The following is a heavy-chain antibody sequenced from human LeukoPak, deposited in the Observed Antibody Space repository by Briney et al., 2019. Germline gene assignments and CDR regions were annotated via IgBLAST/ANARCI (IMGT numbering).Heavy chain of an antibody. Sequence: GESLKISCKATGYRFTSYWIGWVRQMPGKGLEWMGIIYPGDSDTRYSPSFQGQVTISADKSISTAYLQWSSLKASDTAMYYCARPEEHGDYVHDAFDIWGQGTMVTVSS. CDR2: IYPGDSDT. CDR1: GYRFTSYW. D-gene: IGHD4-17*01. CDR3: ARPEEHGDYVHDAFDI. V-gene: IGHV5-51*01. J-gene: IGHJ3*02.